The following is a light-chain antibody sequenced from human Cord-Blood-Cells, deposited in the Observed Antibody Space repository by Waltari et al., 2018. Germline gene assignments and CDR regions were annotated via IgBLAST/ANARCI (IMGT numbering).Light chain of an antibody. V-gene: IGKV1-8*01. CDR2: AAS. J-gene: IGKJ1*01. Sequence: AIRMTQSPSSFSASTGDRVTITCRASQGISRYLAWYQQKPVKAPKPLIYAASTLQSGVRSRFSGSGSGTDFPLTISCLQSEDFATYYCQQYYSYPPTFGQGTKVEIK. CDR1: QGISRY. CDR3: QQYYSYPPT.